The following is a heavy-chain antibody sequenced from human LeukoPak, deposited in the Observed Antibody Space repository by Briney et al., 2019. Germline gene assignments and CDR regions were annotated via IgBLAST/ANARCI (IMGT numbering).Heavy chain of an antibody. J-gene: IGHJ4*02. CDR1: GGSISSYY. V-gene: IGHV4-4*09. CDR3: ARHGGLTGTGIRG. D-gene: IGHD1-14*01. Sequence: SGTLSLTCTVSGGSISSYYWSWIRQPPGKGLEWIGYIYTSGSTNYNPSLKNRVTISVDTSKNQFSLKLSSVTAADTAVYYCARHGGLTGTGIRGWGQGTLVTVSS. CDR2: IYTSGST.